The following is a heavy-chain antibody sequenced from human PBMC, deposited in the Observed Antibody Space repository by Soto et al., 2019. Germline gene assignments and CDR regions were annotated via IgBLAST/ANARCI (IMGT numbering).Heavy chain of an antibody. CDR2: ISWNSDNI. V-gene: IGHV3-9*01. CDR1: GFTFGDYA. J-gene: IGHJ4*02. D-gene: IGHD2-2*01. CDR3: AKGTEASVHEYPFDS. Sequence: EVQLVESGGGLVQPGRSLRLSCAASGFTFGDYAMHWVRLVPGKGLEWVSGISWNSDNIYYADSVKGRLTISRDNAKNSLYLQMNSLRSEDTALYYCAKGTEASVHEYPFDSWGQGTLVTVSS.